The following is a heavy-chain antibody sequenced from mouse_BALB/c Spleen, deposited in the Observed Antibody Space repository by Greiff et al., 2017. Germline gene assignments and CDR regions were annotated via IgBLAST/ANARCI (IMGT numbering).Heavy chain of an antibody. V-gene: IGHV1-66*01. D-gene: IGHD2-4*01. CDR1: GYSFTSYY. CDR2: IFPGSGNT. J-gene: IGHJ3*01. Sequence: QVQLQQSGPELVKPGASVKISCKASGYSFTSYYIHWVKQRPGQGLEWIGWIFPGSGNTKYNEKFKGKATLTADTSSSTAYMQLSSLTSEDSAVYFCARGGYDYDVAWFAYWGQGTLVTVSA. CDR3: ARGGYDYDVAWFAY.